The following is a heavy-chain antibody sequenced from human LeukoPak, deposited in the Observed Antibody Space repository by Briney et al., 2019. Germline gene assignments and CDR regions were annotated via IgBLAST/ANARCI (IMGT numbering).Heavy chain of an antibody. CDR2: ISYDGSNK. V-gene: IGHV3-30*04. D-gene: IGHD6-19*01. Sequence: GGSLRLSCAASGFTFSSYAVHWVRQAPGKGLEWVAVISYDGSNKYYADSVKGRFTTSRDNSKNTLYLQMNSLRPVDTAVYYCASDRQWLVQNYYYYMDVWGKGTTVTVSS. CDR1: GFTFSSYA. CDR3: ASDRQWLVQNYYYYMDV. J-gene: IGHJ6*03.